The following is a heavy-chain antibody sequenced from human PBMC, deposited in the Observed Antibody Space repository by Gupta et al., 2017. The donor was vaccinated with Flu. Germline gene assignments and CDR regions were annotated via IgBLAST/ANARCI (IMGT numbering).Heavy chain of an antibody. CDR1: GDSLNTYA. J-gene: IGHJ6*03. Sequence: QVQLLQSGAEMKKPGSSVNISCQASGDSLNTYAFVWVRKAPGQGLEWKAAIIPVFGTPHYAQKFLGRVTLTADKSTATTYLEVTNLRSDDTAVYFCARSRTSQFYYMDVWGEGTTVTVSS. D-gene: IGHD5-24*01. CDR2: IIPVFGTP. V-gene: IGHV1-69*06. CDR3: ARSRTSQFYYMDV.